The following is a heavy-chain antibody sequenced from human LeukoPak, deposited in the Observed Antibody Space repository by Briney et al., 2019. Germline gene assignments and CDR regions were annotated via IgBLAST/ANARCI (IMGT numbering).Heavy chain of an antibody. J-gene: IGHJ5*02. CDR3: AAVISGDQLLRGNWFDP. D-gene: IGHD2-2*01. CDR2: IIPILGIA. Sequence: RASVKVSCKASGYTFTSYDINWVRQAPGQGLEWMGRIIPILGIANYAQKFQGRVTITADKSTSTAYMELSSLRSEDTAVYYCAAVISGDQLLRGNWFDPWGQGTLVTVSS. V-gene: IGHV1-69*04. CDR1: GYTFTSYD.